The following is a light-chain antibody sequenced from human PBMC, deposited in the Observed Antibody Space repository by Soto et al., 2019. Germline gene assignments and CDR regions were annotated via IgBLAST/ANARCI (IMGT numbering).Light chain of an antibody. CDR3: QQRANWPLS. Sequence: EIVLTQSPAALSPSPGERATLSCRASQSVGNSLAWYQQKPGQDPRLLIYDVYSKPLGIPARFTGSGSGTDFTLTISGLEPEDFAVYYCQQRANWPLSFGGGTKVEIK. V-gene: IGKV3-11*01. J-gene: IGKJ4*01. CDR2: DVY. CDR1: QSVGNS.